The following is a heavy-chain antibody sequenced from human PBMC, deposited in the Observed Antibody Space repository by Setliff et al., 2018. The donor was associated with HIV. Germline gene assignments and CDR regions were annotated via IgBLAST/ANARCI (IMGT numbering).Heavy chain of an antibody. CDR3: AHSSYYYDTSGSHAFDI. CDR2: IYWDDDK. D-gene: IGHD3-22*01. J-gene: IGHJ3*02. Sequence: SLSSTGVGVGWVRQPPGKALECLALIYWDDDKRYSPSLKSRLTITKDTSKNQVVLTMTNVDPVDTATYYCAHSSYYYDTSGSHAFDIWGQGTMVTVSS. V-gene: IGHV2-5*02. CDR1: SLSSTGVG.